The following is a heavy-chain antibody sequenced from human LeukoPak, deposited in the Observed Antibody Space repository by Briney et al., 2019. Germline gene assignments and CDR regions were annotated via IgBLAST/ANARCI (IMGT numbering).Heavy chain of an antibody. Sequence: GGSLRLSCAASGFTFSSYAMSWVRQAPGKGLEWVSAISGGGDSTYYGDSVKGRFTISRDNSKNTLYLQMNSLRAEDTAVYYCAKTRPLDSSSWSHGDYWGQGTLVTVSS. CDR3: AKTRPLDSSSWSHGDY. CDR2: ISGGGDST. V-gene: IGHV3-23*01. J-gene: IGHJ4*02. D-gene: IGHD6-13*01. CDR1: GFTFSSYA.